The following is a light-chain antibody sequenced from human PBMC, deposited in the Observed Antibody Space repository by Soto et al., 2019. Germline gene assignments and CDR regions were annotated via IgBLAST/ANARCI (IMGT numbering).Light chain of an antibody. CDR2: GAS. CDR3: QQYSRSPLT. CDR1: QGISSY. V-gene: IGKV3-20*01. J-gene: IGKJ4*02. Sequence: EIVLTQSPATLSLSVGDRATLTCRASQGISSYLAWYQQKPGKAPRLLIYGASSRPSGIPDRFSGSGSGTDFTLTISRLEPEDFAVYYCQQYSRSPLTFGGGTKVDIK.